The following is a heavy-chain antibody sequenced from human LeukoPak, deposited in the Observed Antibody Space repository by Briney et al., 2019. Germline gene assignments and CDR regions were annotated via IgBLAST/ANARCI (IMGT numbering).Heavy chain of an antibody. CDR1: GFTFSSYW. Sequence: GGSLRLSCAASGFTFSSYWMSWIRQAPGKGLEWVSYIIESGSSTYYTDSVTGRFTISRDNAKNSLYLQMSSLRAEDTAVYYCARDSVLLWFGDLPYYFDIWGQGTLVTVSS. J-gene: IGHJ4*02. CDR2: IIESGSST. CDR3: ARDSVLLWFGDLPYYFDI. V-gene: IGHV3-11*01. D-gene: IGHD3-10*01.